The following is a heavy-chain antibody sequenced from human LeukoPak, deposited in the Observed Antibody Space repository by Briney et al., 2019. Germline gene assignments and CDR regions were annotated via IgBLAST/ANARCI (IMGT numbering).Heavy chain of an antibody. CDR3: GKEVERHFDLKY. V-gene: IGHV3-23*01. Sequence: GGSLRLSCAASGFTSGIYAVSWVRQAPGKGLEWVSALSGGGDSYYAGSVKGRFTISRDNSKKILYLQMNSLRAEDTAVYYCGKEVERHFDLKYWGQGTLVTVSS. J-gene: IGHJ4*02. CDR1: GFTSGIYA. CDR2: LSGGGDS.